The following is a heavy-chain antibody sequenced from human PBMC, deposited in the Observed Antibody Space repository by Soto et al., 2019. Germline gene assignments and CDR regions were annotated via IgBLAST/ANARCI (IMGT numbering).Heavy chain of an antibody. Sequence: PGGSLRLSCAASGFTFSSYSMNWVRQAPGKGLEWVSSTSSSSSYIYYADSVKGRFTISRDNAKNSLYLQMNSLRAEDTAVYYCARDSLRYFDWLLRYGMDVWGQGTTVTVSS. CDR3: ARDSLRYFDWLLRYGMDV. CDR1: GFTFSSYS. D-gene: IGHD3-9*01. V-gene: IGHV3-21*01. J-gene: IGHJ6*02. CDR2: TSSSSSYI.